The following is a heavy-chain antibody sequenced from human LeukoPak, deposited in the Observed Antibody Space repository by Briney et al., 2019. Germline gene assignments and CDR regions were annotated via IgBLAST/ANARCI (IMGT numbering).Heavy chain of an antibody. Sequence: GGSLRLSCAASGFTFSGYWMSWVRQAPGKGLEWVANIKQDGSEKYYVDSVKGRFTISRDNAKNSLYLQMNSLRAEDTAVYYCAIRAGYSSGWYVFPFDYWGQGTLVTVSS. V-gene: IGHV3-7*01. CDR1: GFTFSGYW. J-gene: IGHJ4*02. D-gene: IGHD6-19*01. CDR2: IKQDGSEK. CDR3: AIRAGYSSGWYVFPFDY.